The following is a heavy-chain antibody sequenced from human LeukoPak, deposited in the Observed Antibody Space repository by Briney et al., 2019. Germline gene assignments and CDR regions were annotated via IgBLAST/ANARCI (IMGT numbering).Heavy chain of an antibody. CDR1: GFSLSTSAVG. V-gene: IGHV2-5*02. CDR3: AHRLSLKYDILTGAIFGYFDF. Sequence: ESGPTLVNPTQTLTLPCTFSGFSLSTSAVGVGWIREPPGKALEWLALLYWDDDKRYSPSLKSRLTITKDTSKNQVVLTMTNMDPVDTATYYCAHRLSLKYDILTGAIFGYFDFWGQGTLVTVSS. CDR2: LYWDDDK. J-gene: IGHJ4*02. D-gene: IGHD3-9*01.